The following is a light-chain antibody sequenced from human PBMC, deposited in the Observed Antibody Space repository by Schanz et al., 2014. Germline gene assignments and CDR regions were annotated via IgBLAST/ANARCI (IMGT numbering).Light chain of an antibody. Sequence: QSALTQPASVSGSPGQSITISCTGTSSDVGSYNLVSWYQQHPGKAPKLMIYEGSKRPSGVSNRFSGSKSGNTASLTISGLQAEDEADYYCSSYTSSSTLGFGGGTKLTVL. V-gene: IGLV2-14*02. CDR2: EGS. CDR1: SSDVGSYNL. J-gene: IGLJ3*02. CDR3: SSYTSSSTLG.